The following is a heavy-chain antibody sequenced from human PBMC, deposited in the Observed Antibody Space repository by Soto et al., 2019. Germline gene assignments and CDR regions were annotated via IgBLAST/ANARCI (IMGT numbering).Heavy chain of an antibody. J-gene: IGHJ3*02. V-gene: IGHV4-4*07. Sequence: SETLSLTCTVSGGSISSYYWSWIRQPAGKGLAWIGRIYTSGSTNYNTSLTSRVTMSVDTSKNQFSLKLSSVTAADTAVYYCARVGITIFGVVYDAFDIWGQGTMVTVS. D-gene: IGHD3-3*01. CDR2: IYTSGST. CDR1: GGSISSYY. CDR3: ARVGITIFGVVYDAFDI.